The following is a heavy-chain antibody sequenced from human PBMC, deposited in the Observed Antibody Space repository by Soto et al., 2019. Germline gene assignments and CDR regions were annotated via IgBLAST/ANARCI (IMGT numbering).Heavy chain of an antibody. Sequence: SKTLSLTCTGSGGSISSYYWSWIRHPPGKGLEWIGYIYYSGSTNYNPSLKSRVTISVDTSKDQFSLKLSSVIAADTAVYYCARLAGYCSSTSCYRPYYFDYWGQGTLVTVSS. D-gene: IGHD2-2*02. CDR1: GGSISSYY. CDR2: IYYSGST. J-gene: IGHJ4*02. CDR3: ARLAGYCSSTSCYRPYYFDY. V-gene: IGHV4-59*08.